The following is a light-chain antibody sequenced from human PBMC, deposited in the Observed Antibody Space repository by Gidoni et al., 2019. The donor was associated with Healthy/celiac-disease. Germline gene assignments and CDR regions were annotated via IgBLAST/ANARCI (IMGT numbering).Light chain of an antibody. CDR2: AAS. V-gene: IGKV1-39*01. CDR3: QQSYSTPRT. Sequence: DIQMTQSPSSLSASVGDRVTITCRASQSISSYLNWYQQKPGKAPKLLIYAASSLQSWVPSRFSGSGSGKDFTLTISSLQPEDFATYYCQQSYSTPRTFGQGTKVEIK. CDR1: QSISSY. J-gene: IGKJ1*01.